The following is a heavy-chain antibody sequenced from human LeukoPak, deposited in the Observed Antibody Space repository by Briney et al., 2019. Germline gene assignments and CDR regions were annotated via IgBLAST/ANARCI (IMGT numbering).Heavy chain of an antibody. J-gene: IGHJ4*02. V-gene: IGHV4-39*07. CDR1: GGSISSSSYY. CDR2: IYYSGST. D-gene: IGHD1-26*01. CDR3: ARSWAGMYYPSYYFDY. Sequence: SETLSLTCTVSGGSISSSSYYWGWIRQPPGKGLEWIGSIYYSGSTYYNPSLKSRVTISADTSKNQFSLKLSSVTAADTAVYYCARSWAGMYYPSYYFDYWGQGTLVSVSS.